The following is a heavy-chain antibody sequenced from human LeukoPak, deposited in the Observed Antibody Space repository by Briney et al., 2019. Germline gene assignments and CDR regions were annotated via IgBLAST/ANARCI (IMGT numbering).Heavy chain of an antibody. V-gene: IGHV4-34*01. CDR1: GGSFSGYY. CDR2: INHSGST. D-gene: IGHD2-2*01. J-gene: IGHJ5*02. CDR3: ARGSVVPAAIGSSRFDP. Sequence: PSETLSLTCAVYGGSFSGYYWSWIRQPPGKGLEWIGEINHSGSTNYNPSLKSRVTISVDTSKNQFSLKLSSVTAADTAVYYCARGSVVPAAIGSSRFDPWGQGTLVTVSS.